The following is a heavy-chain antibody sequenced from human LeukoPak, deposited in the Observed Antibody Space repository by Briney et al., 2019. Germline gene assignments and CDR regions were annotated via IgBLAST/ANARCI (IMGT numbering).Heavy chain of an antibody. Sequence: GGSLRLSCAASGFTFSSYAMHWVRQAPGKGLEWVAVIPYDGSNKYYADSVKGRFTISRDNSKNTLYLQMNSLRAEDTAVYYCARDRKNYYDSSGYYLNYYYYYGMDVWGQGTTVTVSS. CDR3: ARDRKNYYDSSGYYLNYYYYYGMDV. CDR2: IPYDGSNK. J-gene: IGHJ6*02. CDR1: GFTFSSYA. V-gene: IGHV3-30-3*01. D-gene: IGHD3-22*01.